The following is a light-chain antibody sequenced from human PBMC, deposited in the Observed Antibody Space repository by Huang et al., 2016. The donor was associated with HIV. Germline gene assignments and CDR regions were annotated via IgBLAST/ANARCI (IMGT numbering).Light chain of an antibody. CDR2: AAS. V-gene: IGKV1-39*01. J-gene: IGKJ2*01. Sequence: DIQITQSPSSLSASVGDTVIITCRASQNIKRYLHWYQQETGRAPKLLIYAASNLQSGVPSTFSGSGSGTDFPLTINSLQPEDSATYYCQQSARTPRTFGQGTKLEI. CDR3: QQSARTPRT. CDR1: QNIKRY.